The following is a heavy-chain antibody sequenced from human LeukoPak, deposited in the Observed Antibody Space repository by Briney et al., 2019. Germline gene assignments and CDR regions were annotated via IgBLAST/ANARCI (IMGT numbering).Heavy chain of an antibody. CDR3: AKGLRVRGVIIGILKYFDY. Sequence: PGGSLRLSCAASGFTFSSYAMSWVRQAPGKGLEWVSAVRGSGDSTYYADSVKGRFTISRDNSKNTLYLQMNSLRAEDTAVYYCAKGLRVRGVIIGILKYFDYWGQGTLVTVSS. J-gene: IGHJ4*02. D-gene: IGHD3-10*01. CDR2: VRGSGDST. CDR1: GFTFSSYA. V-gene: IGHV3-23*01.